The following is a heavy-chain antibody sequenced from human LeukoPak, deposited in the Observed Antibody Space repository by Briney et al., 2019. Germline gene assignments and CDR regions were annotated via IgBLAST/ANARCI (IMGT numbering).Heavy chain of an antibody. D-gene: IGHD2-2*01. J-gene: IGHJ1*01. CDR1: GYTFTGYY. CDR3: ARDSVVVVPAAIPEYFQH. Sequence: GASVKLSCTASGYTFTGYYMHWVRQPPGQGLEWMGWINPNSGGTNYAQKFQGRVTMTRDTSISTAYMELSRLRSDDTAVYYCARDSVVVVPAAIPEYFQHWGQDPVDPVSS. V-gene: IGHV1-2*02. CDR2: INPNSGGT.